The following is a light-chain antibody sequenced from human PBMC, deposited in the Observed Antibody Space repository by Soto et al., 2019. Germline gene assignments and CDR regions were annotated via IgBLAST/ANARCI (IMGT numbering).Light chain of an antibody. V-gene: IGKV1-39*01. CDR2: ATS. CDR1: QNVASY. CDR3: QQTYNTPLT. J-gene: IGKJ4*01. Sequence: DIQMTQSPSFLSASVGDKVTITCRASQNVASYLNWYQQKLGTAPKVLIYATSTLKTGVPSRFSGSGSGTEFILTITSLQPEDFATYYCQQTYNTPLTFGGGTKVEIK.